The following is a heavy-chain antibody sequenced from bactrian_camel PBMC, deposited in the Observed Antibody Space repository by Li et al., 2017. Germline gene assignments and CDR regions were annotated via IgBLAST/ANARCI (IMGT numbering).Heavy chain of an antibody. V-gene: IGHV3S40*01. CDR3: AADPRLRGDCNARWPVDFGY. Sequence: VQLVESGGGSVQPGGSLKLSCAASGFNFRGSHMSWQRQTPGKELEWVSSIFNDGVFKTYADSVKGRFTVSQDNAKNTLYLQMNSLKPEDTAMYYCAADPRLRGDCNARWPVDFGYWGQGTQVTVS. D-gene: IGHD7*01. J-gene: IGHJ6*01. CDR2: IFNDGVFK. CDR1: GFNFRGSH.